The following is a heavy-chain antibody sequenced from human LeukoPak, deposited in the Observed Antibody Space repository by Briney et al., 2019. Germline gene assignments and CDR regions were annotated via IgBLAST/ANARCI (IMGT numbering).Heavy chain of an antibody. CDR3: ARSGYTISAYHSDF. CDR1: GVSIQSYW. V-gene: IGHV4-4*07. D-gene: IGHD5-18*01. Sequence: SETLSLTCDVSGVSIQSYWWSWVRKPAGKGLEWIGRIYTTGRTNYSPSFQSRVTMSIDVSSNQFSLTLRPVTAADTAVYYCARSGYTISAYHSDFWGQGAPVTVSS. CDR2: IYTTGRT. J-gene: IGHJ4*02.